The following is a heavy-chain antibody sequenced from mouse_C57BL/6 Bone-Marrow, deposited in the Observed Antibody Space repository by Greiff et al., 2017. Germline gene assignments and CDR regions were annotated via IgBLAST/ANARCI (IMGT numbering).Heavy chain of an antibody. CDR2: ISDGGSYT. V-gene: IGHV5-4*01. CDR1: GFTFSSYA. J-gene: IGHJ3*01. CDR3: ARDGYDYDVGFAY. D-gene: IGHD2-4*01. Sequence: LVESGGGLVKPGGSLKLSCAASGFTFSSYAMSWVRQTPEKRLEWVATISDGGSYTYYPDNVKGRFTISRDNAKNNLYLQMSHLKSEDTAMYYCARDGYDYDVGFAYWGQGTLVTVSA.